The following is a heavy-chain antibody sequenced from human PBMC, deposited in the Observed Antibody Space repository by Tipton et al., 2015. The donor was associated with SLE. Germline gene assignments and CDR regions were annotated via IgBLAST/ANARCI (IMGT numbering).Heavy chain of an antibody. D-gene: IGHD1-1*01. CDR1: GFTFSGYS. Sequence: SLRLSCAASGFTFSGYSMTWVRQAPGKGLEWVSSISSSTSYIYYADSVKGRFTISRDNAKNSLYLQMNSLRAEDTAVYYCARVRWKDYYFDYWGQGTLVTVSS. V-gene: IGHV3-21*01. CDR3: ARVRWKDYYFDY. J-gene: IGHJ4*02. CDR2: ISSSTSYI.